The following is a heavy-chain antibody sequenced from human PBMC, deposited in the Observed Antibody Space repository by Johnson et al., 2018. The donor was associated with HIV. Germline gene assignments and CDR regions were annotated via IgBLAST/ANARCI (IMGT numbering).Heavy chain of an antibody. D-gene: IGHD6-19*01. CDR3: AREGGQWLVLVDAFDI. CDR1: GFTFSSYD. Sequence: QVQLVESGGGVVQPGRSLRLSCVGSGFTFSSYDMHWVRQAPGKGMDWVALISYDGSNKYYADSVKGRFTISRDNSKNTLYLQMNSLRAEDTAVYYWAREGGQWLVLVDAFDIWGQGTMVTVSS. J-gene: IGHJ3*02. CDR2: ISYDGSNK. V-gene: IGHV3-30*03.